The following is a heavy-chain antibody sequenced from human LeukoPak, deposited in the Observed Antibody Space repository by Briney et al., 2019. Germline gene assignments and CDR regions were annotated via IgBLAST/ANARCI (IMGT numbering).Heavy chain of an antibody. CDR3: ASSYSYGAGHSIDY. Sequence: SETLSLTCTVSGGSVSSVTYYWSWIRQPPGKGLEWIGYMSYSGSTNHNPSLKSRVTISVDTSRNQISLKLSSVTAADTAVHYCASSYSYGAGHSIDYWGQGTLVTVSS. J-gene: IGHJ4*02. D-gene: IGHD5-18*01. CDR2: MSYSGST. CDR1: GGSVSSVTYY. V-gene: IGHV4-61*01.